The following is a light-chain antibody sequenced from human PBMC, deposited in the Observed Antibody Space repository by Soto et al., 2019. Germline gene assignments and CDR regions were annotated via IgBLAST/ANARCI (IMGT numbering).Light chain of an antibody. CDR2: DVS. CDR3: SSYTSSSTPVV. CDR1: SSDVGGYKF. V-gene: IGLV2-14*03. J-gene: IGLJ2*01. Sequence: ALTQPASVSGSPGQSITISCTGTSSDVGGYKFVSWYQQHPGKAPKLMIYDVSNRPSGVSNRFSGSKSGNTASLTISGLQAEDEADYYCSSYTSSSTPVVFGGGTKLTVL.